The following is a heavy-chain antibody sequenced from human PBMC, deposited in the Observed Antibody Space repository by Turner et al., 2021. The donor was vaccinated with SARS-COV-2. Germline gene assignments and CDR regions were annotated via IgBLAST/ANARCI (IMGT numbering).Heavy chain of an antibody. CDR3: ATANKFYDYMDV. CDR2: IKSKIEGGTV. J-gene: IGHJ6*03. Sequence: VQLVVSGGGLVEPGGYLSVSCAASGFPFSTTWMNWVRHAPGKGLEWVGRIKSKIEGGTVDYAAPVKGRFTISRDDSEDTLYMQMNSLKTEDTAVYYCATANKFYDYMDVWGEGATVTVSS. V-gene: IGHV3-15*01. CDR1: GFPFSTTW.